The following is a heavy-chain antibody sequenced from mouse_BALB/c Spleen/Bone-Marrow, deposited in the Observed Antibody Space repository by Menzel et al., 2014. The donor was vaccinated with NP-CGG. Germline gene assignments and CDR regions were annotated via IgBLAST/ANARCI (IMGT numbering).Heavy chain of an antibody. V-gene: IGHV14-3*02. CDR1: GFNVKDTY. D-gene: IGHD1-2*01. J-gene: IGHJ4*01. CDR3: TREGHYCATDALDY. Sequence: VQLQQPGAELVKPGALVKLSCTASGFNVKDTYMQWVKQRPEQGLAWIGRIVPANGNTQYDPTFQGKANITTDTSSNTAYLQLSRQPSEDTAVYYGTREGHYCATDALDYWGQGTSVTVSS. CDR2: IVPANGNT.